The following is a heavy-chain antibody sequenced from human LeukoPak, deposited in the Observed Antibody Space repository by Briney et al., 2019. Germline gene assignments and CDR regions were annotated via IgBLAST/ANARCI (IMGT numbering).Heavy chain of an antibody. J-gene: IGHJ4*02. CDR2: IIPIFGTA. V-gene: IGHV1-69*05. CDR3: ARGADVVYFDY. D-gene: IGHD2-21*01. CDR1: GGTFSSYA. Sequence: ASVKVSCKACGGTFSSYAISWVRQAPGQGLEWMGRIIPIFGTANYAQKFQGRVAITTDESTSTAYMELSSLRSEDTAVYYCARGADVVYFDYWGQGTLVTVSS.